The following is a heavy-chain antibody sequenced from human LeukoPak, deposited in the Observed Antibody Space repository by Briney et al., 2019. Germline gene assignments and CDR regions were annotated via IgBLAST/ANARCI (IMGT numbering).Heavy chain of an antibody. Sequence: ASVKVSCKASGYTFTGYYMHCVRQAPGQGLEWMGWINPNSGGTNYAQKFQGRVAMTRDTSISTAYMELSRLRSDDTAVYYCARAAAVRWANPNDMGYWGQGTLVTVSS. CDR2: INPNSGGT. CDR1: GYTFTGYY. D-gene: IGHD6-13*01. J-gene: IGHJ4*02. V-gene: IGHV1-2*02. CDR3: ARAAAVRWANPNDMGY.